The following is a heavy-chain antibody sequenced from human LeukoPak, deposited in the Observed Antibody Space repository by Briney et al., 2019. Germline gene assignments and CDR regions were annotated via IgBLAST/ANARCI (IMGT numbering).Heavy chain of an antibody. CDR3: AKGRRITGTTNFDY. D-gene: IGHD1-20*01. J-gene: IGHJ4*02. CDR1: GFTFSSYG. V-gene: IGHV3-21*04. Sequence: GGSLRLSCAASGFTFSSYGMNWVRQAPGKWLEWVSSISTSSSYIYYADSVKGRFTISRDNAKNSLYLQMNSLRAEDTAVYYCAKGRRITGTTNFDYWGQGTLVTVSS. CDR2: ISTSSSYI.